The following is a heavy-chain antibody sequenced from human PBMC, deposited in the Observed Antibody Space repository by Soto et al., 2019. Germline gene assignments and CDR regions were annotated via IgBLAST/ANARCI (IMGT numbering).Heavy chain of an antibody. D-gene: IGHD2-15*01. V-gene: IGHV3-48*02. CDR3: AKDTRVYGGNCNFDC. Sequence: GGSLRLSCAASGFTISTYHLNWVRQAPGKGLEWVSYISTDLRALYYADSVRGRFTISRDNAKNSLYLRMTSLRDEDTGVYYCAKDTRVYGGNCNFDCWGQGTLVTVSS. CDR1: GFTISTYH. J-gene: IGHJ4*02. CDR2: ISTDLRAL.